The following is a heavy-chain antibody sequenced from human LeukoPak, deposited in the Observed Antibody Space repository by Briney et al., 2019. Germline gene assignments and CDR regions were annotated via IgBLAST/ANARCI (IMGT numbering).Heavy chain of an antibody. V-gene: IGHV3-66*01. Sequence: GGSLRLSCADSGFTVSINYMRWVRQAPGKGLEWVSVIYSGGSTHYADSVKGRFTISRDNSKNTLYLQMNSLRAEDTAVYYCARDRLHYDSLTGYPADWGQGTLVTVSS. D-gene: IGHD3-9*01. CDR1: GFTVSINY. J-gene: IGHJ4*02. CDR3: ARDRLHYDSLTGYPAD. CDR2: IYSGGST.